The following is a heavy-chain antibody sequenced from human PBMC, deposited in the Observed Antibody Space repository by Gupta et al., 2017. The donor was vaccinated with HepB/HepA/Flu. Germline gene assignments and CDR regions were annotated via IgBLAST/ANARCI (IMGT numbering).Heavy chain of an antibody. CDR1: GGSFSGYY. CDR2: INHSGST. CDR3: ARVRTTSGMDV. Sequence: QVQLQPWGAGLLKPSETLSLTCAVYGGSFSGYYWSWIRQPPGKGLEWIGEINHSGSTNYNPSLKSRVTISVDTSKNQFSLKLSSVTAADTAVYYCARVRTTSGMDVWGQGTTVTVSS. D-gene: IGHD4-17*01. V-gene: IGHV4-34*01. J-gene: IGHJ6*02.